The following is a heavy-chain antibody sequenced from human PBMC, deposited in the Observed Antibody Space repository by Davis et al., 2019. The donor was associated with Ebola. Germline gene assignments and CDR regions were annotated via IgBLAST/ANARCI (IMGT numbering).Heavy chain of an antibody. Sequence: PGGSLRLSCGASGFTFSSYGMHWVRQAPGKGLEWVALISYDETDEYYADSVKGRFTISRDNSNNTLYLQMNSLRPDDTAVYYCAKGSGYFGYWGQGTLVTVSS. J-gene: IGHJ4*02. D-gene: IGHD6-25*01. V-gene: IGHV3-30*18. CDR1: GFTFSSYG. CDR3: AKGSGYFGY. CDR2: ISYDETDE.